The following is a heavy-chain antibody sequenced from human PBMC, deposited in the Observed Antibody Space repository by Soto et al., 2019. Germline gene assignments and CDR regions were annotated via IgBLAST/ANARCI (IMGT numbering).Heavy chain of an antibody. CDR3: ARVRYCSSTSCYGGPLGY. J-gene: IGHJ4*02. CDR2: IYYSGST. V-gene: IGHV4-39*01. CDR1: GGSISSSSYY. D-gene: IGHD2-2*01. Sequence: PSETLSLTCTVSGGSISSSSYYWGWIRQPPGKGLEWIGIIYYSGSTYYSPSLKSRVTISVDTSKNQFSLRLSSVTAADTAVYFCARVRYCSSTSCYGGPLGYWGQGTLVTVSS.